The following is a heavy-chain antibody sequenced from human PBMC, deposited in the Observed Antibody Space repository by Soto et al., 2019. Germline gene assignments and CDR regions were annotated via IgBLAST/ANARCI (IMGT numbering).Heavy chain of an antibody. D-gene: IGHD2-2*01. J-gene: IGHJ5*02. Sequence: QVQLVQSGAEVKKPGASVKVSCKTSGFSLSSDGINWVRQAPGQALEWMGWISPYYDSTNYAQKFQGRVTLTTDTSTSTAYMELRSLRSDDTAVYYCARSEVPAAMGGWFDPCGQGTLVTVSS. CDR3: ARSEVPAAMGGWFDP. V-gene: IGHV1-18*01. CDR2: ISPYYDST. CDR1: GFSLSSDG.